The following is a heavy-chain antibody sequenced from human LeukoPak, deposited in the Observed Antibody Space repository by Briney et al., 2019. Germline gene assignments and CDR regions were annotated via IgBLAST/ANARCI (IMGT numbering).Heavy chain of an antibody. D-gene: IGHD3-16*01. Sequence: GGSLRLSCAASGFTVSNKYMTWVRQAPGKGLEWLAYIHYDGYTTNYADSVKGRFTISRENSKNTLYLQMNSLRTEDTAVYYCAKDVAYTFDYWGQGTLVTVSS. J-gene: IGHJ4*02. CDR3: AKDVAYTFDY. CDR1: GFTVSNKY. CDR2: IHYDGYTT. V-gene: IGHV3-30*02.